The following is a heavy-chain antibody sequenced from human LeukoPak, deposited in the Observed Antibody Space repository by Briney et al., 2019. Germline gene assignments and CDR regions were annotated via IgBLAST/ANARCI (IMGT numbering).Heavy chain of an antibody. CDR3: ARGYDLFVNWFDP. Sequence: PSQTLSLTCTVSGGSISSGGYYWSWVRQHPGKGLEWIGYIYYSGSTYYNPSLKSRVTISVDTSKNQFSLKLSSVTAADTAVYYCARGYDLFVNWFDPWGQGTLVTVSS. J-gene: IGHJ5*02. CDR2: IYYSGST. V-gene: IGHV4-31*03. CDR1: GGSISSGGYY. D-gene: IGHD3-9*01.